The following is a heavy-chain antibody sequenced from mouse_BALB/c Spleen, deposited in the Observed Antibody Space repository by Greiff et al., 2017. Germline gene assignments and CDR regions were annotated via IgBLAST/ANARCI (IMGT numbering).Heavy chain of an antibody. D-gene: IGHD2-4*01. Sequence: QVQLKQSGAELAKPGASVKMSCKASGYTFTSYWMHWVKQRPGQGLEWIGYINPSTGYTEYNQKFKDKATLTADKSSSTAYMQLSSLTSEDSAVYYCARGNDYDEAVWGQGTTLTVSS. V-gene: IGHV1-7*01. CDR3: ARGNDYDEAV. J-gene: IGHJ2*01. CDR1: GYTFTSYW. CDR2: INPSTGYT.